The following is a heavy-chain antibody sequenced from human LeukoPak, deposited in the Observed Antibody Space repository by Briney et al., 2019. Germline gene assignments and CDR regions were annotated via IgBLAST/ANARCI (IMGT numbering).Heavy chain of an antibody. CDR3: ARRGEYQLLKYYFDY. J-gene: IGHJ4*02. CDR1: GFTFSSYA. Sequence: GGSLRLSCAASGFTFSSYAMSWVRQAPGKGLEWVSAISGSGGSTYYADPVKGRFTISRDNSKNTLYLQMNSLRAEDTAVYYCARRGEYQLLKYYFDYWGQGTLVTVSS. CDR2: ISGSGGST. V-gene: IGHV3-23*01. D-gene: IGHD2-2*01.